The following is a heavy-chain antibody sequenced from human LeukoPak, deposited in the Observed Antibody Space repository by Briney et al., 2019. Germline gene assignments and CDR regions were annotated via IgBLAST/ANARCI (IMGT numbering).Heavy chain of an antibody. CDR1: GGSISSSSYY. CDR3: ARRFKDYYDSQDAFDI. J-gene: IGHJ3*02. CDR2: IYYSGST. Sequence: SETLSLTCTVSGGSISSSSYYCGWIRRPPGKGLEWIGSIYYSGSTYYNPSLKSRVTISVDTSKNQFSLKLSSVTAADTAVYYCARRFKDYYDSQDAFDIWGQGTMVTVSS. V-gene: IGHV4-39*01. D-gene: IGHD3-22*01.